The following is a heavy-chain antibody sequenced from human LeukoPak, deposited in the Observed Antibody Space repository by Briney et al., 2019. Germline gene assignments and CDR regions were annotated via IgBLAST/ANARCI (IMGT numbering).Heavy chain of an antibody. CDR1: GFTFSTYE. J-gene: IGHJ4*02. CDR2: ITGNGGNT. V-gene: IGHV3-64*01. D-gene: IGHD6-19*01. CDR3: ARVGSVPGFFDY. Sequence: GGSLRLSYVASGFTFSTYEMHWVRQAPGKGLEYVSGITGNGGNTYYANSVKGRFTISRDNSKNTLYLEMGSLRAEDMAVYYCARVGSVPGFFDYWGQGTLITVSS.